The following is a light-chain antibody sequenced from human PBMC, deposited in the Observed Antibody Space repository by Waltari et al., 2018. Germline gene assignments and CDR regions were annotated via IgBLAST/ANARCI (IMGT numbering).Light chain of an antibody. Sequence: QTVVTQEPSLSVSPGGTVPLTCALSSGSVSSTSYPTWYQHTPGQPPRTLVYKGISRSSGVPDRFSGSILGNTAALTITGAQADDESDYYCSMYMGSGVWVFGGGTKLTVL. CDR1: SGSVSSTSY. V-gene: IGLV8-61*01. J-gene: IGLJ3*02. CDR3: SMYMGSGVWV. CDR2: KGI.